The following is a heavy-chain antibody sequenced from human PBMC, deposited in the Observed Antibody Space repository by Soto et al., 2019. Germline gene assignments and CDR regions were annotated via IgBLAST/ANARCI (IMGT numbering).Heavy chain of an antibody. Sequence: SETLSLTCTVSGGSISSYYWSWIRQPPGKGLEWIGYIYYSGSTNYNPSLKSRVTISVDTSKNQFSLKLSSVTAADTAVYYRASADNYYGSGSYLYWGQGTLVTVSS. CDR3: ASADNYYGSGSYLY. CDR2: IYYSGST. J-gene: IGHJ4*02. D-gene: IGHD3-10*01. V-gene: IGHV4-59*01. CDR1: GGSISSYY.